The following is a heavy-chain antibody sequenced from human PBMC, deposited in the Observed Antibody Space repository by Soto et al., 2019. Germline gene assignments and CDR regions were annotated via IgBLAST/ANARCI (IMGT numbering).Heavy chain of an antibody. Sequence: ASVKVSCKASGGTFSSYTISWVRQAPGQGLEWMGRIIPILGIANYAQKFQGRVTITADKSTSTAYMELSSLRSEDTAVYYCARDQLEGNWFDPWGQGTLVTVSS. CDR1: GGTFSSYT. D-gene: IGHD1-1*01. CDR3: ARDQLEGNWFDP. CDR2: IIPILGIA. J-gene: IGHJ5*02. V-gene: IGHV1-69*04.